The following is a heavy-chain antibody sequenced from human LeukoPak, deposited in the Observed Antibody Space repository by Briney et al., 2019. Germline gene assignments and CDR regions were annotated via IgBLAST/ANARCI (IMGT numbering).Heavy chain of an antibody. CDR1: GFTVSHYY. D-gene: IGHD6-13*01. CDR3: ARGSGSSWYFYFDY. CDR2: IYSGGST. Sequence: GGSLRLSCAASGFTVSHYYMTWVRQAPGKGLECVSVIYSGGSTYSADSVKGRFTISRDNSRNMVYPQMSSLRAEDTAVYYCARGSGSSWYFYFDYWGQGTLVTVSS. V-gene: IGHV3-53*01. J-gene: IGHJ4*02.